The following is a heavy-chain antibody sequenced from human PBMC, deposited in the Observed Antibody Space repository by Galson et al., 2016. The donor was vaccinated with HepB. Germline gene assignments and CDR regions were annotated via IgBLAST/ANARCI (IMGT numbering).Heavy chain of an antibody. V-gene: IGHV4-39*01. CDR1: GGAIDIHTYY. J-gene: IGHJ4*02. D-gene: IGHD3-10*01. Sequence: SETLSLTCTVSGGAIDIHTYYWAWIRQSPGKGLEWIGKIYYSGTTHYNPSLKSRVSISLDTSMNQFSLKVNSVTAADTAVYCCARTIYGSGSKRAFDYWGQGKLVAVSS. CDR2: IYYSGTT. CDR3: ARTIYGSGSKRAFDY.